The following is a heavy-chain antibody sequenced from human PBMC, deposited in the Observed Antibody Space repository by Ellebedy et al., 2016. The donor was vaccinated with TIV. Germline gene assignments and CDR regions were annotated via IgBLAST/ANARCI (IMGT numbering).Heavy chain of an antibody. D-gene: IGHD3-22*01. CDR2: ISGNSNDI. Sequence: PGGSLRLSCAASGFTFPTYSMNWVRQAPGKGLEWVAYISGNSNDIYYADSVRGRFAISRDNAMNSLYLQMQSLRDEDTAVYYCTRGHNFDGSFYWGFDFWGQGTLVTVSS. CDR3: TRGHNFDGSFYWGFDF. V-gene: IGHV3-48*02. CDR1: GFTFPTYS. J-gene: IGHJ4*02.